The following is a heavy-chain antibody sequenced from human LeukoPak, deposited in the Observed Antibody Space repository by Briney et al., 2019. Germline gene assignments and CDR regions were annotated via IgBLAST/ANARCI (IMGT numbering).Heavy chain of an antibody. Sequence: GESLKISCKISGYKLTNNWIGWVRQVPGKGLEWMGLIYPGYSDAKYSPSFQGQVTLPVDASISPAYLQLSGLRASDTAIYYCVRFALTSSLDHWGQGTLVTVSS. D-gene: IGHD6-13*01. CDR3: VRFALTSSLDH. CDR1: GYKLTNNW. J-gene: IGHJ5*02. CDR2: IYPGYSDA. V-gene: IGHV5-51*01.